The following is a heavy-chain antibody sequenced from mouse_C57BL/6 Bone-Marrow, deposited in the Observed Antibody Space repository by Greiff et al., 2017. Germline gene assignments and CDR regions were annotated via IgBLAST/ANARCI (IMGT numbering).Heavy chain of an antibody. Sequence: QVQLQQPGAELVKPGASVTLSCKASGYTFTSYWLHWVKQRPGHGLEWIGMIHPHSGSTNYNEKFKSKATLTVDKSSSTAYMQLSSLTSEDSAVYYCARFPFYRDYWGQGTSGTVSS. D-gene: IGHD1-1*01. CDR3: ARFPFYRDY. J-gene: IGHJ4*01. V-gene: IGHV1-64*01. CDR1: GYTFTSYW. CDR2: IHPHSGST.